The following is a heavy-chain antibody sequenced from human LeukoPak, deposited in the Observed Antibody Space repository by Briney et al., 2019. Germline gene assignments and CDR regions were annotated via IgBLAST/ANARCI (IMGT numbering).Heavy chain of an antibody. CDR2: NFGSGGST. J-gene: IGHJ4*02. D-gene: IGHD2-15*01. CDR1: GFTYSSYA. V-gene: IGHV3-23*01. Sequence: GGPLRLSCAASGFTYSSYAMNGLREAPGKSLEGFSSNFGSGGSTYYADSVKGRLTFSRDNSKNTLYLKMNSLRAEDTAVYYCAKGQLEYCSGVRCYSFDYWGEGSLVTVS. CDR3: AKGQLEYCSGVRCYSFDY.